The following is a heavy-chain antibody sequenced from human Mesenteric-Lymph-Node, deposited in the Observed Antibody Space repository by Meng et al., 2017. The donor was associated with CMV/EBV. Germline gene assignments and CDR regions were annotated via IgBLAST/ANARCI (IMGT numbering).Heavy chain of an antibody. J-gene: IGHJ3*01. CDR1: GGSFGSYT. CDR2: MNPNSGNT. D-gene: IGHD6-19*01. Sequence: ASVKVSCKASGGSFGSYTLSWVRQAPGQGLEWMGRMNPNSGNTGYAQKFQGRVTMTRNTSISTAYMELSSLTSDDAAVYFCARGTEQWLKTFDVWGQGTMVTVSS. CDR3: ARGTEQWLKTFDV. V-gene: IGHV1-8*02.